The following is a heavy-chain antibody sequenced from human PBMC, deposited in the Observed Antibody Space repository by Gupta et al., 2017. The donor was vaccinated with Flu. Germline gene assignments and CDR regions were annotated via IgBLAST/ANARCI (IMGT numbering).Heavy chain of an antibody. CDR3: TTDGGIAVRPMFDY. V-gene: IGHV3-15*01. D-gene: IGHD6-19*01. CDR1: GFTFTKAW. Sequence: EVQLVESGGGLVKPGGSLRLSCAASGFTFTKAWMAWVRQAPGKGLEWVGRIKSKTDGGTIDYAAHVKGRFTISRDDSKNTLHLQMNSLKTEETAVYYCTTDGGIAVRPMFDYWGQGALVTVSS. CDR2: IKSKTDGGTI. J-gene: IGHJ4*02.